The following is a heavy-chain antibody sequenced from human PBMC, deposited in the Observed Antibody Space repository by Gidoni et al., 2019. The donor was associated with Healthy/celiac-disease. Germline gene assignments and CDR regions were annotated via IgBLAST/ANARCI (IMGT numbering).Heavy chain of an antibody. J-gene: IGHJ5*02. Sequence: QVQLVGSGGGVVQPGRSLRLSCAASGFPFSSSGSHWVRQAPGKGLEWVAVISYDGSNKYYADSVKGRFTISRDNSKNTLYLQMNSLRAEDTAVYYCAKDDYPYSNYSNWFDPWGQGTLVTVSS. CDR3: AKDDYPYSNYSNWFDP. CDR2: ISYDGSNK. CDR1: GFPFSSSG. V-gene: IGHV3-30*18. D-gene: IGHD4-4*01.